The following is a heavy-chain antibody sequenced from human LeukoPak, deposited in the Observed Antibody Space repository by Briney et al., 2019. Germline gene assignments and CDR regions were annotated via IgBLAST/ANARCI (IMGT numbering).Heavy chain of an antibody. CDR2: IYSGGTT. J-gene: IGHJ4*02. CDR1: GFTVSSNY. Sequence: GGSLRLSCAASGFTVSSNYISWVRQAPGKGLEWVSVIYSGGTTYYAESVKGRFTISRDNSKNTLYLQMNSLRVEDTAVYYCAKCSGVAVAGTVDYWGQGTQVTVSS. CDR3: AKCSGVAVAGTVDY. V-gene: IGHV3-53*01. D-gene: IGHD6-19*01.